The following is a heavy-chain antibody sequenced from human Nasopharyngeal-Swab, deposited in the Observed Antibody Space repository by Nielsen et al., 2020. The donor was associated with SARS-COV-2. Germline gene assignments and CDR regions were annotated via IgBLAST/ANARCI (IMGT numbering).Heavy chain of an antibody. CDR1: GFTFNIYT. D-gene: IGHD2-21*01. CDR3: AKSMAYFQLSGTYNLDF. CDR2: ISYEGSIR. Sequence: GGSLRLSCAASGFTFNIYTMNWVRQAPGKGLEWVAFISYEGSIRNYIDSVKGRFTVSRDSSKNTVYLQMNSLRPDDTAVYFCAKSMAYFQLSGTYNLDFWGQGTLVTVSS. J-gene: IGHJ4*02. V-gene: IGHV3-30*18.